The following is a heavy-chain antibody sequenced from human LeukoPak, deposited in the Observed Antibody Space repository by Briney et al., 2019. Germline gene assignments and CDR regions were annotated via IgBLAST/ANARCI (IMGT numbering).Heavy chain of an antibody. CDR2: INPNSGGT. D-gene: IGHD5-18*01. CDR1: GYTFTGYY. CDR3: ARGRGKNSYGYRYYYYMDV. J-gene: IGHJ6*03. Sequence: GASVKVSCKASGYTFTGYYMHWVRQAPGQGLEWMGWINPNSGGTNYAQKFQGRVTMTRDTSISTAYMELSRLRSDDTAVYYCARGRGKNSYGYRYYYYMDVWGKGTTVTVSS. V-gene: IGHV1-2*02.